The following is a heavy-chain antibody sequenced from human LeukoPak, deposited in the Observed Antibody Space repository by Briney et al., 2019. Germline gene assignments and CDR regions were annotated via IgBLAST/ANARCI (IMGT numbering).Heavy chain of an antibody. CDR3: ARGLARVYYYGMDV. CDR2: INHSGST. Sequence: PSETLSLTCAVYGGSFSGYYWSWIRQPPGKGLEWIGEINHSGSTNYNPSLKSRATISVDTSKNQFSLKLSSVTAADTAVYYCARGLARVYYYGMDVWGQGTTVTVSS. CDR1: GGSFSGYY. V-gene: IGHV4-34*01. J-gene: IGHJ6*02.